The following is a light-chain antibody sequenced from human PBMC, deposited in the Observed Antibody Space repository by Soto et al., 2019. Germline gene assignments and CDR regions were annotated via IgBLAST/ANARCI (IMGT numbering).Light chain of an antibody. J-gene: IGKJ4*01. CDR1: QSVTSSN. CDR3: QQYDRSPLT. CDR2: GAS. Sequence: PGERATLSCTPSQSVTSSNFAWYQQKPAQAPRLLIYGASSRAPGIPERFSGSGSGTDFTLTISRLEPEDFAVYYCQQYDRSPLTFGRGTKVDIK. V-gene: IGKV3-20*01.